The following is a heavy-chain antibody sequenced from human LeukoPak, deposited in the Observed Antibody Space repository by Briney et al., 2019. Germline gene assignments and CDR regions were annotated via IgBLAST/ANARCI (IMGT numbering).Heavy chain of an antibody. Sequence: ASVKVSCKASGYTFTSYGISWGRQAPGQGLEWMGWISGYNGNTNYAQKLQRRVTMTTDTSTSAAYMELTSLSSDDTAVSYCARWSCDSSGYYYFLDIWGQGTMVTVSS. V-gene: IGHV1-18*01. CDR3: ARWSCDSSGYYYFLDI. CDR2: ISGYNGNT. CDR1: GYTFTSYG. D-gene: IGHD3-22*01. J-gene: IGHJ3*02.